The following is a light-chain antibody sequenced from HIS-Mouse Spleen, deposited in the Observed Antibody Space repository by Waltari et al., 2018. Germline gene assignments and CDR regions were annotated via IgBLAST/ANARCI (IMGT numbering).Light chain of an antibody. J-gene: IGKJ1*01. CDR2: AAS. Sequence: EIQLIQSPSFLSASVGDRVTITCRASQGISSYLAWYQQKPGKAPKLLIYAASTLQSGVPSRFSGSGSGTEFTLTISSLQPEDFATYYCQQLNSYPPTFGQGTKVEIK. V-gene: IGKV1-9*01. CDR3: QQLNSYPPT. CDR1: QGISSY.